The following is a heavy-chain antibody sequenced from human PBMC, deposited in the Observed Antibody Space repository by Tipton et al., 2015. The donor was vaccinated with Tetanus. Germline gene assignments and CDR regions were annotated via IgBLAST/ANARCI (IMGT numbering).Heavy chain of an antibody. CDR1: GGSISRYY. D-gene: IGHD5-18*01. V-gene: IGHV4-59*08. Sequence: TLSLTCTVSGGSISRYYWSWIRQPPGKGLEWIGYMYHTGSSSYHPSLKSRLTISVDTSKNQFSLKLSSVTAADTAVYYCARHLKAVVIAYYYYGMDVWGQGTTVTVSS. J-gene: IGHJ6*02. CDR3: ARHLKAVVIAYYYYGMDV. CDR2: MYHTGSS.